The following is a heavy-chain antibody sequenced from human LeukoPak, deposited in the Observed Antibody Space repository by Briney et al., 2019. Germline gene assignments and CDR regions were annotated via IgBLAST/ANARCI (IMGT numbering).Heavy chain of an antibody. CDR2: IYYGGSA. CDR3: VRHEAHPAAAGDY. V-gene: IGHV4-39*01. D-gene: IGHD6-13*01. CDR1: GDSISSTSYY. Sequence: PSETLSLTCSVSGDSISSTSYYWGWIRQPSGKGLEWIGSIYYGGSAYYNPSLKSRVTISVDTSKNQFSLKLNSVTVADTAVYYCVRHEAHPAAAGDYWGQGTLVTVSS. J-gene: IGHJ4*02.